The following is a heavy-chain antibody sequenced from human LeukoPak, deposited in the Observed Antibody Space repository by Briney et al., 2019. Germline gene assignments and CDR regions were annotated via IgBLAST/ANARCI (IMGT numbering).Heavy chain of an antibody. CDR2: ISSSSSYI. J-gene: IGHJ6*02. D-gene: IGHD3-3*01. Sequence: GGSLRLSCAASGSTFSSYSMNWVRQAPGKGLEWVSSISSSSSYIYYADSVKGRFTISRDNAKNSLYLQMNSLRAEDTAVYYCARGRERFLEWLPTLYYYGMDVWGQGTTVTVSS. CDR3: ARGRERFLEWLPTLYYYGMDV. V-gene: IGHV3-21*01. CDR1: GSTFSSYS.